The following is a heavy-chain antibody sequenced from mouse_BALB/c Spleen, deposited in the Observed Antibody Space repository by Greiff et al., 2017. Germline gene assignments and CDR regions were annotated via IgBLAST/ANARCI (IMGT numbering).Heavy chain of an antibody. V-gene: IGHV1-9*01. CDR2: ILPGSGST. Sequence: VKLQESGAELMKPGASVKISCKATGYTFSSYWIEWVKQRPGHGLEWIGEILPGSGSTNYNEKFKGKATFTADTSSNTAYMQLSSLTSEDSAVYYCARSDDGYYEAWFAYWGQGTLVTVSA. CDR1: GYTFSSYW. CDR3: ARSDDGYYEAWFAY. J-gene: IGHJ3*01. D-gene: IGHD2-3*01.